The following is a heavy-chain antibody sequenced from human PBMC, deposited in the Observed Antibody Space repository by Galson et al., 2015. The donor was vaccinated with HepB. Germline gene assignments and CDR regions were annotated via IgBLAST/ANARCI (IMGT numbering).Heavy chain of an antibody. CDR3: AKERYCTNGVCYTFAELDA. V-gene: IGHV3-23*01. J-gene: IGHJ5*02. Sequence: SLRLSCAASGFTFSSFAMSWVRQAPGKGLEWVSVISGRGGSTYDADAVKGRFTTSRDNSKKMLYLQMNSLRAEDTAVYYCAKERYCTNGVCYTFAELDAWGQGTLVIVSS. CDR2: ISGRGGST. D-gene: IGHD2-8*01. CDR1: GFTFSSFA.